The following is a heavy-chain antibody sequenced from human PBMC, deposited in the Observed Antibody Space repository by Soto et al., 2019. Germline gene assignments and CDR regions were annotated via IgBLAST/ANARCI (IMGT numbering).Heavy chain of an antibody. CDR3: ARGGYCISTSCYSWFDP. Sequence: QLQLQESGPGLVKPSETLSLTCTVSGGSISSRSYYWGWIRQPPGKGLEWIGSIYYSGSTYYNPSLKSRVTISVDTSKNQFSLKLSSVTAADTAVYYCARGGYCISTSCYSWFDPWGQGTLVTVSS. CDR1: GGSISSRSYY. D-gene: IGHD2-2*01. CDR2: IYYSGST. V-gene: IGHV4-39*01. J-gene: IGHJ5*02.